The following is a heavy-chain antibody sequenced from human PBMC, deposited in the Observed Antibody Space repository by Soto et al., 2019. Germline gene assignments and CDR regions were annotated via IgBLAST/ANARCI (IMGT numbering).Heavy chain of an antibody. CDR2: IIPIFGTA. D-gene: IGHD3-9*01. CDR3: ASSETPDILTGYYTLWDLDY. Sequence: ASVKVSCKASGGTFSSYAISWVRQAPGQGLEWMGGIIPIFGTANYAQKFQGRVTITADESTSTAYMELSSLRSEDTAVYYCASSETPDILTGYYTLWDLDYWGQGTLVTVSS. J-gene: IGHJ4*02. V-gene: IGHV1-69*13. CDR1: GGTFSSYA.